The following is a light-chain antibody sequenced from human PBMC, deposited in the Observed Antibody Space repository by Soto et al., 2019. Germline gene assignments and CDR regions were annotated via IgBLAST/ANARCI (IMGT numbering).Light chain of an antibody. CDR2: YDS. J-gene: IGLJ2*01. V-gene: IGLV3-21*04. Sequence: SNELTQPPSVSVAPGKTARITCGGNNIGSKSVHWYQQKPGQAPVLVIYYDSDRPSGIPERFSGSNSGNTATLTISRVEAGDEADYYCQVWDSSSDQHVVFGGGTKLTVL. CDR3: QVWDSSSDQHVV. CDR1: NIGSKS.